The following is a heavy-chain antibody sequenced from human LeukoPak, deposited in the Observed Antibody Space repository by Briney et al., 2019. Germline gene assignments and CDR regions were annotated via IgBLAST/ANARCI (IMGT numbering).Heavy chain of an antibody. CDR1: GGSISSGGYS. CDR3: ASYNWNDNWFDP. CDR2: IYHSGST. Sequence: KPSETLSLTCAVSGGSISSGGYSWSWIRQPPGKGLEWTGYIYHSGSTYYNPSLKSRVTISVDRSKNQFSLKLSSVTAADTAVYYCASYNWNDNWFDPWGQGTLVTVSS. D-gene: IGHD1-20*01. V-gene: IGHV4-30-2*01. J-gene: IGHJ5*02.